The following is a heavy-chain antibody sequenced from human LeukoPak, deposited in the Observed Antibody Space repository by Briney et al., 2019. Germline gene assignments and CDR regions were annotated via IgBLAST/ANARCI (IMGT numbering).Heavy chain of an antibody. D-gene: IGHD3-3*01. CDR1: GYTFTGYY. CDR3: ARPTYYDFWSGYPYGMDV. CDR2: INPNSGGT. Sequence: ASVKVSCKASGYTFTGYYMHWVRQAPGQGLEGMGWINPNSGGTNYAQKFQGRVTMTRDTSISTAYMELSRLRSDDTAVYYCARPTYYDFWSGYPYGMDVWGQGTTVTVSS. V-gene: IGHV1-2*02. J-gene: IGHJ6*02.